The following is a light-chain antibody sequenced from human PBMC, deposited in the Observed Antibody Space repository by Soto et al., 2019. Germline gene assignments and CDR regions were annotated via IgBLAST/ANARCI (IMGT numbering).Light chain of an antibody. CDR1: QSGSGSY. CDR3: QQYGNSPLT. CDR2: GAS. V-gene: IGKV3-20*01. J-gene: IGKJ4*01. Sequence: EIVLTQSPGTLSLSPGDRATLSCRASQSGSGSYLAWYQQKPGQAPRLLISGASRRATGVPDRFSDSGSGTDFTHTISSLEPDDFAVYYCQQYGNSPLTFGGGTKVEIK.